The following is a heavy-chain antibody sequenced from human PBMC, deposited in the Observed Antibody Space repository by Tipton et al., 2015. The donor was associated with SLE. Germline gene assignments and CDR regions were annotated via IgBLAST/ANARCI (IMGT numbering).Heavy chain of an antibody. Sequence: SLRLSCAVSGVTIFEHAIHWVRQVPGNGLEWVAVIWYDGTNKHYADSVKGRFTISRDNSKDTLYLQMNSLRVEDTAVYYCAKGSPGYSSSWWGFDYWGQGTLVTVSS. CDR3: AKGSPGYSSSWWGFDY. J-gene: IGHJ4*02. V-gene: IGHV3-33*06. CDR1: GVTIFEHA. D-gene: IGHD6-13*01. CDR2: IWYDGTNK.